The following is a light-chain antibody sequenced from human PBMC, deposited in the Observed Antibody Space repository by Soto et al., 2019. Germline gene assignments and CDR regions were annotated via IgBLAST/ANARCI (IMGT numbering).Light chain of an antibody. V-gene: IGLV2-14*01. CDR1: SSDVGGYNH. CDR2: EVS. CDR3: SSYTSSSTLLYV. J-gene: IGLJ1*01. Sequence: QSALTQPASVSGSPGQSITISCTGTSSDVGGYNHVSWHQHHPGKAPKLMIYEVSNRPSGVSDRFSGSKSGDTASLTISGLQAEDEADYYCSSYTSSSTLLYVFGTGTKVTVL.